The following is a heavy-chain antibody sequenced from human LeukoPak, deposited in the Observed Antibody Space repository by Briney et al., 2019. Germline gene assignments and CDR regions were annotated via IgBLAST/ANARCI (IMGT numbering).Heavy chain of an antibody. CDR2: ISGSAGST. J-gene: IGHJ4*02. CDR3: AKDRSSTWTKYYFGY. CDR1: GFTFSSYA. Sequence: GGSLRLSCAASGFTFSSYAMSWVRQAPGKGLEWVSAISGSAGSTYYADSVKGRFTVSRDNSKNMLYMQMNSLRAEDTAVYYCAKDRSSTWTKYYFGYWGQGTLVTVSS. D-gene: IGHD6-13*01. V-gene: IGHV3-23*01.